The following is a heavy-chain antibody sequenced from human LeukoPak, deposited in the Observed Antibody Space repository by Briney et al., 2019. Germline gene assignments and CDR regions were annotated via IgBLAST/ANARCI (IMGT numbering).Heavy chain of an antibody. CDR1: GGTFSSYA. CDR2: IIPIFGTA. V-gene: IGHV1-69*05. D-gene: IGHD2-21*01. Sequence: GASVKVSCKASGGTFSSYAISWVRQAPGQGLEWMGGIIPIFGTANYAQKFQGRVTITTDESTSTAYMELSSLRSEDTAVYYCATLFEFPHETARAFDIWGQGAMVTVSS. CDR3: ATLFEFPHETARAFDI. J-gene: IGHJ3*02.